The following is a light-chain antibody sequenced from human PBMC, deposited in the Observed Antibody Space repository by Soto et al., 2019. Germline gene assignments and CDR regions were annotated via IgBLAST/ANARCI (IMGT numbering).Light chain of an antibody. Sequence: GDRVTITCRASQGLGRELAWYQQKPGKAPKVLIYDASSLKSGVSSRFSGSGSGTQFTLTISSLQPDDFATYYCQRYNAYWAFGPGTKVDIK. CDR1: QGLGRE. CDR2: DAS. CDR3: QRYNAYWA. V-gene: IGKV1-5*01. J-gene: IGKJ1*01.